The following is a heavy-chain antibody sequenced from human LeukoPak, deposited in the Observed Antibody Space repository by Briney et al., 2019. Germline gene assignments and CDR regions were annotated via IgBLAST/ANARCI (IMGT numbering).Heavy chain of an antibody. CDR1: GGSISSYY. J-gene: IGHJ5*02. CDR3: ARDPSLFIPDAGTDWFDP. CDR2: ISSTGST. D-gene: IGHD6-13*01. Sequence: PSETLSLTCTVSGGSISSYYWSWIRQPAGKGLEWIGRISSTGSTNYNPSLKSRVTMSVDTSKNQFSLKVKSVTAADTAVYYCARDPSLFIPDAGTDWFDPWGQGTLVTVSS. V-gene: IGHV4-4*07.